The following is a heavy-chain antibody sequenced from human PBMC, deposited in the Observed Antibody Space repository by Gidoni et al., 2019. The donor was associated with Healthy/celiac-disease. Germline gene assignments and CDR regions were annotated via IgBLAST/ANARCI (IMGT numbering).Heavy chain of an antibody. CDR2: INHSGST. D-gene: IGHD3-10*01. Sequence: QVQLPQWGAGLFKPSETLSLTCAVYGGSFRGYSWSWIRQPPGKGLEWIGEINHSGSTNYNPSLKSRVTISVETSKNQFSLKLSSVTAADTAVYYCARGRGGWFDPWGQGTLVTVSS. CDR1: GGSFRGYS. CDR3: ARGRGGWFDP. V-gene: IGHV4-34*01. J-gene: IGHJ5*02.